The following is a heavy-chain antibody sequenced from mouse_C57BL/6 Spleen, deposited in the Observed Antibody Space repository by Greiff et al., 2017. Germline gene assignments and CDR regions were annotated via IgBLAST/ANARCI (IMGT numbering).Heavy chain of an antibody. D-gene: IGHD2-5*01. CDR2: IDPSDSET. V-gene: IGHV1-52*01. CDR1: GYTFTSYW. J-gene: IGHJ4*01. Sequence: QVQLQQPGAELVRPGSSVKLSCKASGYTFTSYWMHWVKQRPIQGLEWIGNIDPSDSETHYNQKFKDKATLTVDKSSSTAYMQLSSLTSEDSAVYYCARPGYSNYWAMDYWGQGTSVTVSS. CDR3: ARPGYSNYWAMDY.